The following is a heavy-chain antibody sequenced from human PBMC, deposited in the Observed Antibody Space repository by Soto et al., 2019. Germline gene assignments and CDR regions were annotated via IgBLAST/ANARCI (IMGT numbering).Heavy chain of an antibody. J-gene: IGHJ5*02. CDR3: AKDGRAARPGWFDP. CDR1: GFTFSSYS. D-gene: IGHD6-6*01. CDR2: ISNASNTI. Sequence: EVQLVESGGGLVQHGGSLRLSCAASGFTFSSYSMNWVRQAPGKGLEWVSYISNASNTIYYADSVKGRFTISRDNAKNSLYLQMNSLRDEDTAVYYCAKDGRAARPGWFDPWGQGTLVTVSS. V-gene: IGHV3-48*02.